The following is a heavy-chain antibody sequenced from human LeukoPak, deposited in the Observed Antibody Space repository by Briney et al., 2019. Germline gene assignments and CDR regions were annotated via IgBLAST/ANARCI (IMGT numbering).Heavy chain of an antibody. V-gene: IGHV1-24*01. D-gene: IGHD6-19*01. CDR1: GYTLTELS. Sequence: ASVKVSCKVSGYTLTELSMHWVRQAPGKGLEWMGGFDPEDGETIYAQKFQGRVTMTEDTSTDTAYMELSSLGSEDTAVYYCALSSRAVADAFDIWGQGTMVTVSS. J-gene: IGHJ3*02. CDR2: FDPEDGET. CDR3: ALSSRAVADAFDI.